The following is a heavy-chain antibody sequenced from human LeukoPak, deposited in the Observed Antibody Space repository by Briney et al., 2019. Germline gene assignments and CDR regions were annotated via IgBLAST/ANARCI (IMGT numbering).Heavy chain of an antibody. D-gene: IGHD3-10*01. CDR3: ARENGSGDSFDF. J-gene: IGHJ3*01. Sequence: GGSLKLACDASGFSFSDYTMNWVRQAPGKGLEWVASISGRSSNTDYRDSVWGRFTVSRDNAKGTLYLQMSGLRVEDTAVYYCARENGSGDSFDFWGHGTMVIVSA. V-gene: IGHV3-21*01. CDR1: GFSFSDYT. CDR2: ISGRSSNT.